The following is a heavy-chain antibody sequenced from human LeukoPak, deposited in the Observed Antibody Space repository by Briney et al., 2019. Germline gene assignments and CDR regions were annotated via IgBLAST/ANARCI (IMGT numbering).Heavy chain of an antibody. D-gene: IGHD3-22*01. CDR3: ARRRYYDGSGYLE. CDR1: GDSVSRSDSY. V-gene: IGHV4-39*01. J-gene: IGHJ1*01. CDR2: IYYSGRT. Sequence: PSETLSLTCSVSGDSVSRSDSYWDWIRQPPGRGLEWIGTIYYSGRTYYSPSLKSRVTMSVDPSNNQFSLNLRSVTAADTAVYYCARRRYYDGSGYLEWGQGTLLSVSS.